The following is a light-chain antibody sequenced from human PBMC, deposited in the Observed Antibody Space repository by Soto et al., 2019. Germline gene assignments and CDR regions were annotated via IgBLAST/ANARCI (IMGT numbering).Light chain of an antibody. J-gene: IGLJ2*01. CDR2: INN. CDR1: SSNVGSTT. Sequence: QSVLTQPPSASGTPGQRVTISCSGTSSNVGSTTVNWYQQLPGTAPKLLIYINNQRPSGVPDRFSGSKSGTSASLAISGLQPEDEADYYCSAWDDSLNGVVFGGGTKLTVL. CDR3: SAWDDSLNGVV. V-gene: IGLV1-44*01.